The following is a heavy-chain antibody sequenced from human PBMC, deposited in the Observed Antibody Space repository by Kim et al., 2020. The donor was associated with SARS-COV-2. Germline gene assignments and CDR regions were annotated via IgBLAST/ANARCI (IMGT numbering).Heavy chain of an antibody. J-gene: IGHJ6*01. V-gene: IGHV3-13*01. CDR2: IGTAGDT. CDR1: GFSFSNYD. Sequence: GGSLRLSCAASGFSFSNYDMHWVRQVIGKGLEWVSAIGTAGDTYYAGSVKGRFTISRENAKNSLYLQLNSLRAGDTAVYYCARGARYCSISSCSPRDVWG. CDR3: ARGARYCSISSCSPRDV. D-gene: IGHD2-2*01.